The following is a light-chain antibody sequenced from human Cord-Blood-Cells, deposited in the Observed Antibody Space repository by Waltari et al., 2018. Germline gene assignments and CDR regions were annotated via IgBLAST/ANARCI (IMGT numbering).Light chain of an antibody. CDR1: QRISSW. J-gene: IGKJ1*01. CDR3: QQYNIYST. CDR2: KAS. Sequence: DIQMTQSPSTLSASVGDRVTITCRASQRISSWLAWYQQKPGKAPKLLIYKASSLESGVHSRFSGSGSGTEFTLTISSLQPDDFATYYCQQYNIYSTFGQGTKVEIK. V-gene: IGKV1-5*03.